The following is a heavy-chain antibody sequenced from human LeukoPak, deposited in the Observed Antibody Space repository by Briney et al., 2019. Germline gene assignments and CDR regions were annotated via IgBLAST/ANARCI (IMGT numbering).Heavy chain of an antibody. CDR3: ARPLMYYYGSETYFWFDP. Sequence: PVKVSCKASGGTFNSFAISWVRQAPGQGLEWMGGIIPMFGTAKYAQKFQGRVSITADESTTTAFMNLSSLRAEDTAVYYCARPLMYYYGSETYFWFDPWGQGTLVTVSS. J-gene: IGHJ5*02. CDR2: IIPMFGTA. D-gene: IGHD3-10*01. V-gene: IGHV1-69*13. CDR1: GGTFNSFA.